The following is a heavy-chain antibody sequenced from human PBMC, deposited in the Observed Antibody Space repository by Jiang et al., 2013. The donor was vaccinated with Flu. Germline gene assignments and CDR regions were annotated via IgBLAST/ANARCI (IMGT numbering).Heavy chain of an antibody. CDR1: GFTFNIYW. D-gene: IGHD5-18*01. Sequence: RLSCAASGFTFNIYWMTWVRQAPGKGLEWVASIKHDGSGHYYVDSVRGRFTISRDNAKNSQYLQMNSLRVEDTAVYYCARAWDAAMSSHGMDVWGQGTAVTVSS. CDR2: IKHDGSGH. CDR3: ARAWDAAMSSHGMDV. V-gene: IGHV3-7*03. J-gene: IGHJ6*02.